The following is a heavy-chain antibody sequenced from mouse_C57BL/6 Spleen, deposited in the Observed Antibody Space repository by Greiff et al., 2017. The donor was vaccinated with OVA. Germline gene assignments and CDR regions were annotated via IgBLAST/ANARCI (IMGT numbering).Heavy chain of an antibody. CDR2: IYPSDSET. Sequence: QVQLQQPGAELVRPGSSVKLSCKASGYTFTSYWMDWVKQRPGQGLEWIGNIYPSDSETHYNQKFKDKATLTVDKSSSTAYMQLSSLTSEDSAVYYCARNGYYGDWYFDVWGTGTTVTVAS. V-gene: IGHV1-61*01. D-gene: IGHD2-3*01. J-gene: IGHJ1*03. CDR3: ARNGYYGDWYFDV. CDR1: GYTFTSYW.